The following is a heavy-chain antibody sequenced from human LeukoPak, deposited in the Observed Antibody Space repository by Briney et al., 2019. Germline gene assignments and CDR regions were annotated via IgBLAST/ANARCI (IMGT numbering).Heavy chain of an antibody. Sequence: GGSLRLSCAASGFTFSSYAMSWVRQAPGKGLEWVSAISGSGGSTYYADSVKGRFTISRDNSKNTLYLQMNSLRAEDTALYYCAKDVGYTNSMYYFDYWGQGTLVTVSS. CDR1: GFTFSSYA. J-gene: IGHJ4*02. V-gene: IGHV3-23*01. CDR3: AKDVGYTNSMYYFDY. CDR2: ISGSGGST. D-gene: IGHD2/OR15-2a*01.